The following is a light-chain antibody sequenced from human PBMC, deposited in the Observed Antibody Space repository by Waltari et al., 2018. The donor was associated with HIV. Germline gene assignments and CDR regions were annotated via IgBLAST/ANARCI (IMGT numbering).Light chain of an antibody. CDR2: DAS. J-gene: IGKJ2*01. V-gene: IGKV1-33*01. CDR1: QDITNY. CDR3: QQYQSYSQT. Sequence: DIQMTQSPSSVSASVGDRVTITCQASQDITNYLNWYQQKPGKAPKLLIYDASNLETGVPSRFSGSGSATDFTFTISSLQPEDIATYYCQQYQSYSQTFGQGTKLDIK.